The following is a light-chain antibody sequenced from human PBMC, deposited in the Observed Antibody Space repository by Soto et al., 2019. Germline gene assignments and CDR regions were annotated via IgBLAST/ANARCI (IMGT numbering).Light chain of an antibody. CDR3: QQSYNTPYT. Sequence: DIQVTQSPSSLSASVGDRVTITCRASQTIRIDLNWYQQKPGKAPNLLIYAASSLQSGVPSRFSGSRSGTDFTLKISSLQPEDFATYYCQQSYNTPYTFGQGTKLDIK. CDR2: AAS. J-gene: IGKJ2*01. V-gene: IGKV1-39*01. CDR1: QTIRID.